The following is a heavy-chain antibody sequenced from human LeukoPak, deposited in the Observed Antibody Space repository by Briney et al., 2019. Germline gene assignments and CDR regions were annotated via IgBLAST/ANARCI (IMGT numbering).Heavy chain of an antibody. CDR2: IYTSGST. CDR1: GGSISSYY. Sequence: RTSETLSLTCTVSGGSISSYYWSWIRQPAGKGLEWIGRIYTSGSTNYNPSLKSRVTVSVDTSKNQFSLKLSSVTAADTAVYYCARHSTSGSLDYWGQGTLVTVSS. J-gene: IGHJ4*02. CDR3: ARHSTSGSLDY. V-gene: IGHV4-4*07.